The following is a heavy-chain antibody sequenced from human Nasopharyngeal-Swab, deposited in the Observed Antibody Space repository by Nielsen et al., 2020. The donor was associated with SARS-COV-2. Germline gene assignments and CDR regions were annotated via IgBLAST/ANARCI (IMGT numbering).Heavy chain of an antibody. CDR2: IKQDGSEK. V-gene: IGHV3-7*01. J-gene: IGHJ6*03. D-gene: IGHD4-17*01. Sequence: VCQAPGKGLEWVANIKQDGSEKYYVDSVKGRFTISRDNAKNSLYLQMNSLRAEDTAVYYCARDDYGDYYYYMDVWGKGTTVTVSS. CDR3: ARDDYGDYYYYMDV.